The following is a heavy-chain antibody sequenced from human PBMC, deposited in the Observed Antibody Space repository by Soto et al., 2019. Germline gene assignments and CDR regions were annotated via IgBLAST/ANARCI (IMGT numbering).Heavy chain of an antibody. D-gene: IGHD6-13*01. CDR1: GGSISSGGYY. V-gene: IGHV4-31*03. CDR3: ARAPLDSSSWYPPQYYFDY. Sequence: SETLSLTCTVSGGSISSGGYYWSWIRQHPGKGLEWIGYIYYSGSTYYNPSLKSRVTISVDTSKNQFSLKLSSVTAADTAVYYCARAPLDSSSWYPPQYYFDYWGQGTLVTV. J-gene: IGHJ4*02. CDR2: IYYSGST.